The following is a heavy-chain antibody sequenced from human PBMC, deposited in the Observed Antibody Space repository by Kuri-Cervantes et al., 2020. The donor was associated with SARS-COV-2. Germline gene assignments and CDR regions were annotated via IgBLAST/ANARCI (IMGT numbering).Heavy chain of an antibody. Sequence: ASVKVSCKASGYTFTSYYMHWVRQAPGQGLEWMGIINPSGGSTSYAQKFQGRVTMTRDTSTSTVYMELSSLRSEDTAVYYCARGAPIVVVPAAKGDYAFDIWGQGTMVTVSS. CDR3: ARGAPIVVVPAAKGDYAFDI. CDR1: GYTFTSYY. V-gene: IGHV1-46*01. CDR2: INPSGGST. J-gene: IGHJ3*02. D-gene: IGHD2-2*01.